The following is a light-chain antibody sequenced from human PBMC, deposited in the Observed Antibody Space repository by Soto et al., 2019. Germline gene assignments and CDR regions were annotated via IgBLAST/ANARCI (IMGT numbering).Light chain of an antibody. V-gene: IGLV2-23*01. J-gene: IGLJ1*01. CDR1: SRNIGGYNV. CDR3: CSYVGATTYV. Sequence: QSVLTQPASVSGSPGQSITISCSGTSRNIGGYNVVSWYQQHPGKAPKVIVYEGIKRPSGVSDRFSGSTSGSTASLTISGLQAEGEAEYYCCSYVGATTYVFGSGTKVTVL. CDR2: EGI.